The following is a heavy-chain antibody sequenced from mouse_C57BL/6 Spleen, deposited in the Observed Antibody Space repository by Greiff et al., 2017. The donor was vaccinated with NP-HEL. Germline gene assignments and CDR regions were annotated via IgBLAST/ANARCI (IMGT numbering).Heavy chain of an antibody. V-gene: IGHV14-2*01. D-gene: IGHD4-1*01. CDR3: ARWGGTSYFDY. CDR1: GFNIKDYY. CDR2: IDPEDGET. J-gene: IGHJ2*01. Sequence: EVKLVESGAELVKPGASVKLSCTASGFNIKDYYMHWVKQRTEQGLEWIGRIDPEDGETKYAPKFPGKATITADTSSNTAYLQLSSLTSEDTAVYYCARWGGTSYFDYWGQGTTLTVSS.